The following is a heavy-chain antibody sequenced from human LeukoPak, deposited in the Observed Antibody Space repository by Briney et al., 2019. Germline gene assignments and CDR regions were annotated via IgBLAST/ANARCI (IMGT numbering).Heavy chain of an antibody. Sequence: SETLSLTCTVSGGSISSGDYYWSWIRQPPGKGLEWIGYIYYSGSTYYNPSLKSRVTISVDTSKNQFSLKLSSVTAADTAVYYCARVPRPHGYYDFWSGYPPFDPWGQGTLVTVSS. D-gene: IGHD3-3*01. CDR2: IYYSGST. CDR3: ARVPRPHGYYDFWSGYPPFDP. V-gene: IGHV4-30-4*08. CDR1: GGSISSGDYY. J-gene: IGHJ5*02.